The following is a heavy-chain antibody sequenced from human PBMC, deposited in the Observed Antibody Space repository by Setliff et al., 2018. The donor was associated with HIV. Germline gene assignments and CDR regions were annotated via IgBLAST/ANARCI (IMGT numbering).Heavy chain of an antibody. Sequence: ASVKVSCKASGYTFTSYYMHWVRQAPGQGLEWMTMIIPSTGNTNYAQKFQGRVTMTGDTSTNTVYMDLSSLGSEDTAVYYCVRERCGGHFDYWGQGTRVTVSS. CDR2: IIPSTGNT. CDR1: GYTFTSYY. CDR3: VRERCGGHFDY. V-gene: IGHV1-46*01. J-gene: IGHJ4*02.